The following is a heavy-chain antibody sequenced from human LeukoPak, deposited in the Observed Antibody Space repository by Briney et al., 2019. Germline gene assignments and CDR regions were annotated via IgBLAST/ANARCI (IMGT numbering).Heavy chain of an antibody. D-gene: IGHD3-22*01. CDR3: ARTGYYYYDSSGYYVGNYFDY. CDR1: GFTFSSYA. Sequence: PGGSLRLSCAASGFTFSSYAMHWVRQAPGKGLEWVAVISYDGSNKYYADSVKGRFTISRDNSKNTLYLQMNSLRAEDTAVYYCARTGYYYYDSSGYYVGNYFDYWGQGTLVTVSS. V-gene: IGHV3-30-3*01. CDR2: ISYDGSNK. J-gene: IGHJ4*02.